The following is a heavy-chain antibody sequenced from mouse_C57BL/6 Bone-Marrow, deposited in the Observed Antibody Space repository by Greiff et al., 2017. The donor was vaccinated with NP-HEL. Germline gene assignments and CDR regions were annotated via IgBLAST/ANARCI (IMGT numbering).Heavy chain of an antibody. J-gene: IGHJ4*01. CDR3: ARFRYYYAMDY. V-gene: IGHV1-81*01. CDR1: GYTFTSYG. Sequence: QVQLQQSGAELARPGASVKLSCKASGYTFTSYGISWVKQRTGQGLEWIGEIYPRSGNNYYNEKFKGKATLTADKSSSTAYMELRSLTSEDSAVYFCARFRYYYAMDYWGQGTSVTVSS. CDR2: IYPRSGNN.